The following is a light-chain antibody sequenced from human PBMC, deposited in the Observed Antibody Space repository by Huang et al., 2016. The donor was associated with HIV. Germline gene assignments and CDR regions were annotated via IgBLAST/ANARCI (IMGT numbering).Light chain of an antibody. CDR1: QGISNS. Sequence: DIQMTQSPSSLSASVGDRVTITCRASQGISNSLAWYQQKPGKAPKLLLYAASRLKSGVPSRFSGSGSWTDYTLTISSLQPEDFATYYCQQYYSTPPITFGQGTRLEIK. J-gene: IGKJ5*01. CDR3: QQYYSTPPIT. CDR2: AAS. V-gene: IGKV1-NL1*01.